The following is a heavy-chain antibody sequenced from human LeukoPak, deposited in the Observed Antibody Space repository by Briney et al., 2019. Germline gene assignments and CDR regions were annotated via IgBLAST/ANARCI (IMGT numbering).Heavy chain of an antibody. CDR3: ARTYSSGWSYGFDI. D-gene: IGHD6-19*01. CDR1: GGSISSYY. V-gene: IGHV4-4*09. CDR2: IYTSGNT. Sequence: PSETLSLTCTVSGGSISSYYWSWIRQPPGKGLEWIGNIYTSGNTNYNPSLKSRVAISVDTSKNQFSLKLNSVTAADTAVYYCARTYSSGWSYGFDIWVRGTMGNVAS. J-gene: IGHJ3*02.